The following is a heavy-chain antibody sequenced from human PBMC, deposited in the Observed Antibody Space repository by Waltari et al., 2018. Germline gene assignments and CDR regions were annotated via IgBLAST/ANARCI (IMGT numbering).Heavy chain of an antibody. CDR1: GFSLSTSGMR. D-gene: IGHD6-19*01. J-gene: IGHJ6*02. CDR3: GGFGFSSGGYRGGGGDYYYYGMDV. V-gene: IGHV2-70*04. Sequence: QVTLKESGPALVKPTQTLTLTCTFSGFSLSTSGMRVSWIRQPPGKALEWLARIDWDDDKFYSTSLKTRLTIPKDTPKTQLVFKNPNMAPLDTAPFYWGGFGFSSGGYRGGGGDYYYYGMDVWGQGTTVTVSS. CDR2: IDWDDDK.